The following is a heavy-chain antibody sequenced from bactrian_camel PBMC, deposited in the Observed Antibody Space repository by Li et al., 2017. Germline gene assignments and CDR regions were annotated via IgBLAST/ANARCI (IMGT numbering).Heavy chain of an antibody. J-gene: IGHJ4*01. D-gene: IGHD6*01. CDR2: VDTDGTT. CDR1: TSKFGEFY. Sequence: VQLVESGGGSVQAGGSLRLSCAVPTSKFGEFYMGWFRQAPGKERERIADVDTDGTTTYAGSVKGRFTISKDGAKNTLYLQMNSLTPEDTAMYYCAAAMAKYESSCDWQYWGRGPRSPSP. V-gene: IGHV3S55*01.